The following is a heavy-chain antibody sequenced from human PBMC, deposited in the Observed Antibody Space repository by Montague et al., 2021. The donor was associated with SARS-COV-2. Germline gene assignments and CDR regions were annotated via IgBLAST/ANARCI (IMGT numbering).Heavy chain of an antibody. D-gene: IGHD3-10*01. CDR2: MYYSGST. V-gene: IGHV4-39*07. CDR1: GGSISSSNYY. J-gene: IGHJ6*02. Sequence: SETLYLNCTVSGGSISSSNYYWGWIRQPPGKGLEWIGNMYYSGSTYYNPSLKSRVTISVDTSKNQFSLKLSSVTAADTAVYYCARDDIVLQGVTKGMDVWGQGTTVPVSS. CDR3: ARDDIVLQGVTKGMDV.